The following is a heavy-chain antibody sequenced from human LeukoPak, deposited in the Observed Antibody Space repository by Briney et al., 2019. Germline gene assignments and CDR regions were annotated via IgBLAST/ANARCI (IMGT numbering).Heavy chain of an antibody. CDR3: ARGLGRELDGAFDI. CDR2: IYSGGRT. V-gene: IGHV3-53*01. D-gene: IGHD3-10*01. CDR1: GFTFSTYS. Sequence: SGGSLRLSCAASGFTFSTYSMNWVRQAPGKGLEWVSVIYSGGRTYYADSVKGRFTISRDNSRNTLYLQMNSLRAEDTAVYYCARGLGRELDGAFDIWGQGTMVTVSS. J-gene: IGHJ3*02.